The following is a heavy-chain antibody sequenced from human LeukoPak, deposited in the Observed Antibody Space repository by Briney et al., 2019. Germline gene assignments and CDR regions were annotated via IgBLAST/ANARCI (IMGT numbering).Heavy chain of an antibody. CDR2: ISSNGGST. V-gene: IGHV3-64D*06. CDR1: GSIFSNYA. Sequence: GGSLRLSCSASGSIFSNYAMHWVRQAPGKGLEYVSAISSNGGSTYYADSVKGRFTISRDNSKNTLYLQMSSLRAEDTAVYYCVKGKGIAVTSLDYWGQGTLVTVSS. D-gene: IGHD6-19*01. J-gene: IGHJ4*02. CDR3: VKGKGIAVTSLDY.